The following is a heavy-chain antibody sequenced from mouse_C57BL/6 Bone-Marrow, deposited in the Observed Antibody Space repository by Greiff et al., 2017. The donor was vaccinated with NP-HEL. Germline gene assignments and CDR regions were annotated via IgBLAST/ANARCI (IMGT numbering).Heavy chain of an antibody. CDR3: ARYWNDYDGRGYYFDY. CDR2: IDPTSGGT. CDR1: GYTFTSYW. J-gene: IGHJ2*01. Sequence: VQLQQPGAELVKPGASVKLSCKASGYTFTSYWMHWVKQRPGRGLAWIGRIDPTSGGTKYNEKFKSKATLTVDKPSSTAYMQLSSLTSEDSAVYYCARYWNDYDGRGYYFDYWGQGTTLTVSS. V-gene: IGHV1-72*01. D-gene: IGHD2-4*01.